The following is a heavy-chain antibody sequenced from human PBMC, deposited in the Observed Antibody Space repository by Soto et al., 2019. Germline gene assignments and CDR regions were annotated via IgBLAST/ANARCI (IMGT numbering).Heavy chain of an antibody. CDR2: ISSRGSII. CDR1: GFTFSDYY. CDR3: ARGRGGYCSSTSYPKRWCAFDI. D-gene: IGHD2-2*01. Sequence: QVQLVESGGGLVKPGWSLRRSCAASGFTFSDYYMSWIRQAPGKWLEWVSYISSRGSIIYYADTVKGRFTISRDNAKNSLYLQMNSRRAEDAAVYYCARGRGGYCSSTSYPKRWCAFDIWGQGPMVTVSS. J-gene: IGHJ3*02. V-gene: IGHV3-11*01.